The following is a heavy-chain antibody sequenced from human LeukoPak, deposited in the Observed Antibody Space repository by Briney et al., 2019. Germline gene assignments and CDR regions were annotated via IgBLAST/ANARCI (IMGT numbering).Heavy chain of an antibody. Sequence: KPGGSLRLSCAASGFTFSDYYMSWIRQAPGKGLEWVSYISSSSSYTNYADSVKGRFTISRDNAKNSLYLQMNSLRAEDTAVYYCARGLYSSSWYYFDYWGQGTLVTVSS. CDR1: GFTFSDYY. CDR3: ARGLYSSSWYYFDY. D-gene: IGHD6-13*01. J-gene: IGHJ4*02. CDR2: ISSSSSYT. V-gene: IGHV3-11*03.